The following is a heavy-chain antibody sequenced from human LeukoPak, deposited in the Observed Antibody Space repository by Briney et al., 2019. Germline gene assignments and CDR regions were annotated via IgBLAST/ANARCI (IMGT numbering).Heavy chain of an antibody. CDR1: GYTFTSYG. V-gene: IGHV1-18*01. D-gene: IGHD3-22*01. CDR3: ARGDSSGYYWGLNDY. J-gene: IGHJ4*02. Sequence: ASVKASCKASGYTFTSYGISWVRQAPGQGLEWMGWISAYNGNTNYAQKLQGRVTMTTDTSTSTAYMELRSLRSDDTAVYYCARGDSSGYYWGLNDYWGQGTLVTVSS. CDR2: ISAYNGNT.